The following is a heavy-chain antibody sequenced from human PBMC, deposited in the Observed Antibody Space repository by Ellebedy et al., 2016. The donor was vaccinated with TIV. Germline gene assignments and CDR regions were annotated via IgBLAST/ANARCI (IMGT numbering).Heavy chain of an antibody. D-gene: IGHD3-10*01. J-gene: IGHJ4*02. V-gene: IGHV3-74*01. CDR3: ARAVIGKEDFDY. CDR2: INSDGSDK. CDR1: GFIFSGYW. Sequence: GESLKISCAASGFIFSGYWMHWVRQAPGKGLVWVSRINSDGSDKAYADSVRGRFTISRDNSKNTLYLQMNSLTTEDTAVYYCARAVIGKEDFDYWGQGSLVSVSS.